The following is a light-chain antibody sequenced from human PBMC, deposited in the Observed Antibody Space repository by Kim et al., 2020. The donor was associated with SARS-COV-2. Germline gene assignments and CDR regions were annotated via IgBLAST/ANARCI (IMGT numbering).Light chain of an antibody. CDR1: QGIGSA. Sequence: AIQLTQSPSSLSASVGDRVTITCRASQGIGSALAWYQQQPGRAPKLLIYDASTLESGVPSRFSGSGSGTDFTLTITSLQPEDFATYYCQQFNTYPRTFGQGTKLEI. CDR2: DAS. V-gene: IGKV1-13*02. CDR3: QQFNTYPRT. J-gene: IGKJ2*01.